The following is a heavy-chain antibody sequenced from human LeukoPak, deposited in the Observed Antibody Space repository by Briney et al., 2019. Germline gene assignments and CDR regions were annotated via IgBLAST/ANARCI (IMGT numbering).Heavy chain of an antibody. D-gene: IGHD6-19*01. CDR2: IKQDGSEK. V-gene: IGHV3-7*01. Sequence: GGSLRLSCAAFGFTFSSYWMSWVRQAPGKGLEWVANIKQDGSEKYYVDSVKGRFTISRDNAKNSLYLQMNSLRAEDTAVYYCARDRYSSSLGLFDYWGQGTLVTVSS. CDR1: GFTFSSYW. J-gene: IGHJ4*02. CDR3: ARDRYSSSLGLFDY.